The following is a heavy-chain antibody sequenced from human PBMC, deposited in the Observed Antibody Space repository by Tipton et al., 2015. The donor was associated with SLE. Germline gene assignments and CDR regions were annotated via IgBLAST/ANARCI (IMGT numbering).Heavy chain of an antibody. CDR3: ARVSNYFDY. V-gene: IGHV4-59*01. J-gene: IGHJ4*02. CDR1: GGSISSYY. Sequence: TLSLTYTVSGGSISSYYWSWIRQPPGKGLEWIGYIYYSGSTNYNPSLKSRVTISVDTSKNQFSLKLSSVTAADTAVYYCARVSNYFDYWGQGTLVTVSS. CDR2: IYYSGST.